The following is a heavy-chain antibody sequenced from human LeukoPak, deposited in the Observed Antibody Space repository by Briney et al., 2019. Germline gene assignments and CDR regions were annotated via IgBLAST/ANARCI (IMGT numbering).Heavy chain of an antibody. V-gene: IGHV1-18*01. D-gene: IGHD1-1*01. CDR3: ARFTSLDVYAFDI. Sequence: ASVNVSCKASGYTDNRYGISWVRQPAGQGLDWMGWIRAYNANINYAKKLQVRVTMTTDTYTSTAHMKLRSLRSDDTAVYYCARFTSLDVYAFDIWGQGTMVTVSS. CDR2: IRAYNANI. CDR1: GYTDNRYG. J-gene: IGHJ3*02.